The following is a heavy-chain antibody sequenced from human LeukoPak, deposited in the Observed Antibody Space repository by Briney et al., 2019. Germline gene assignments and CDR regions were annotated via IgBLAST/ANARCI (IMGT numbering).Heavy chain of an antibody. CDR3: AKAAAAPGFDF. CDR2: VSGSGDRM. J-gene: IGHJ4*02. Sequence: GGSLRLSCAASGFTFSSYALNWVRQAPGKGLEWVATVSGSGDRMYHADSVKGRFTISRDNSKNTIYLQMNSLRAEDTALYYCAKAAAAPGFDFWGQGTLVTVSS. CDR1: GFTFSSYA. D-gene: IGHD6-13*01. V-gene: IGHV3-23*01.